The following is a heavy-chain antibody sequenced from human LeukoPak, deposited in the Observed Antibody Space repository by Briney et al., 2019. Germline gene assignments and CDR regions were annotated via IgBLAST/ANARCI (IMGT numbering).Heavy chain of an antibody. J-gene: IGHJ6*03. D-gene: IGHD3-9*01. Sequence: ASVKVSCKASGYTFTSYGISWVRQAPGQGLEWMGWISAYNGNTNYAQKLQGRVTMTTDTSTSTAYMELRRLGSDDTAVYYCARANYYDILTGYNYYYYYMDVWGKGTTVTVSS. CDR1: GYTFTSYG. CDR2: ISAYNGNT. V-gene: IGHV1-18*01. CDR3: ARANYYDILTGYNYYYYYMDV.